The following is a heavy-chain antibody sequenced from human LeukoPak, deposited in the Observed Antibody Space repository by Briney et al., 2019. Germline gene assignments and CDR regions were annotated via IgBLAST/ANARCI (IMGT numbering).Heavy chain of an antibody. CDR2: IYSGGST. CDR3: ARTDETAPAEDFQH. CDR1: GFSVSSNY. Sequence: GGSLRLSCAASGFSVSSNYMSWVRQAPGKGLEWVSVIYSGGSTYYADSVKGRLTISRDNSKNTLYLQMKSLRAEDTAVYYCARTDETAPAEDFQHWGRGTLVTVSS. V-gene: IGHV3-53*01. D-gene: IGHD2-21*02. J-gene: IGHJ1*01.